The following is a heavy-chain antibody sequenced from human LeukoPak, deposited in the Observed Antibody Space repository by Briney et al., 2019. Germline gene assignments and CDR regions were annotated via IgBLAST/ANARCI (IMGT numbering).Heavy chain of an antibody. CDR1: GYTFTGYY. Sequence: GTSVKVSCKASGYTFTGYYMHWVRQAPGQGLEWMGWINPNSGGTNYAQKFQGRVTMTRDTSISTAYMEPSRLRSDDTAVYYCARDKDTAMVTKYYFDYWGQGTLVTVSS. CDR3: ARDKDTAMVTKYYFDY. D-gene: IGHD5-18*01. J-gene: IGHJ4*02. V-gene: IGHV1-2*02. CDR2: INPNSGGT.